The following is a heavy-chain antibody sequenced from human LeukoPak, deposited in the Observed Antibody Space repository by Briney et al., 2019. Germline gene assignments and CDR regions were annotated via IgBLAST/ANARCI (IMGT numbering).Heavy chain of an antibody. D-gene: IGHD6-13*01. V-gene: IGHV4-59*01. CDR1: GGSISSYY. J-gene: IGHJ5*02. CDR3: ARGERYSSSWYWNWFDP. Sequence: SETLSLTCTVSGGSISSYYWSWIRQPPGKGLEWIGYIYNSGSTNYNPSLKSRVTISVDTSKNQFSLKLSSVTAADTAVYYCARGERYSSSWYWNWFDPWGQGTLVTVSS. CDR2: IYNSGST.